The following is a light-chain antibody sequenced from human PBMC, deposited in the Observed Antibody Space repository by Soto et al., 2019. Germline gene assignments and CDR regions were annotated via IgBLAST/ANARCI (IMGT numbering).Light chain of an antibody. Sequence: DIQMTQSPSSLSASVGDRVTITCRASQSVSTYLNWYQQQPGKGPKLLISATSTFQSGVPSRFSGSRSGTEFTLTVSSLQPDDFATYYCQQYNDSFPYTFGQGTKLEIK. J-gene: IGKJ2*01. CDR3: QQYNDSFPYT. CDR2: ATS. V-gene: IGKV1-39*01. CDR1: QSVSTY.